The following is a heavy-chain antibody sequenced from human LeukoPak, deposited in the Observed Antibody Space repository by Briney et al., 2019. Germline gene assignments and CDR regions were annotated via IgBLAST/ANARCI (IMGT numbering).Heavy chain of an antibody. CDR3: ARDADSSGYYFST. CDR2: IYTSVST. V-gene: IGHV4-4*07. D-gene: IGHD3-22*01. CDR1: GGSISSYY. Sequence: SETLSLTCTVSGGSISSYYWSWIRQPAGKGLEWIGRIYTSVSTNYNPSLKSRVTMSVDTSKNQFSLKLSSVTAADTAVYYCARDADSSGYYFSTWGQGTLVTVSS. J-gene: IGHJ4*02.